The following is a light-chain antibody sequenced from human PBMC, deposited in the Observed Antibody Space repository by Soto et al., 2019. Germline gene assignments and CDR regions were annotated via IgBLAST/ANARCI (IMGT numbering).Light chain of an antibody. J-gene: IGLJ1*01. V-gene: IGLV1-51*02. CDR1: SSNIGNNY. CDR2: ENN. CDR3: GTWDSSLSAGV. Sequence: QSVLTQPPSLSAAPGQKVTIPCSGSSSNIGNNYVSWYQQLPGTAPKLLIYENNKRPSGIPDRFSGSKSGTSATLGITGLQTGDEADYYCGTWDSSLSAGVFGTGTKVTVL.